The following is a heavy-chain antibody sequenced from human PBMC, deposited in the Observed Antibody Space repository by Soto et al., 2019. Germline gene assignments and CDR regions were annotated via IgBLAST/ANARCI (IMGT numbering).Heavy chain of an antibody. Sequence: QMQLVQSGPEVKKPGTSVKVSCKASGFTFTSSAVQWVRQARGQRLEWIGWIVVGSGNTNYAQKFQERVTITRDMSTSTAYMELSSLRSEDTAVYYCAAGFLWFGEYYYYGMDVWGQGTTVTGSS. CDR2: IVVGSGNT. CDR3: AAGFLWFGEYYYYGMDV. D-gene: IGHD3-10*01. V-gene: IGHV1-58*01. CDR1: GFTFTSSA. J-gene: IGHJ6*02.